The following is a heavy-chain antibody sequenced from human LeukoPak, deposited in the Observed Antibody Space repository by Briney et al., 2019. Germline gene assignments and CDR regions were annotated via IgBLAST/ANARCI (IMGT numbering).Heavy chain of an antibody. CDR2: IYYSGST. CDR3: ASLDYGGNSVRFDY. D-gene: IGHD4-23*01. V-gene: IGHV4-59*01. Sequence: SETLSLTCTVSGGSISSYYWSWIRQPPGKGLEWIGYIYYSGSTNYNPSLKIRVTISVDTSKNQFSLKLSSVTAADTAVYYCASLDYGGNSVRFDYWAREPWSPSPQ. J-gene: IGHJ4*02. CDR1: GGSISSYY.